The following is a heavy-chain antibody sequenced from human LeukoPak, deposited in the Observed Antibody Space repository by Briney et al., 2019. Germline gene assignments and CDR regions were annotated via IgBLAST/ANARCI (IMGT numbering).Heavy chain of an antibody. CDR1: GYSFTSYW. V-gene: IGHV5-51*01. D-gene: IGHD1-26*01. J-gene: IGHJ4*01. CDR3: ARLSAPGSYSHLDY. Sequence: GESLKISCKGSGYSFTSYWIAWVRQMPGKGLEWMGIIYPGDSDIRYSPSFQGQVTISADKSIRTAYLQWSSLNTSDTAMYYCARLSAPGSYSHLDYWGHGTLVTVSS. CDR2: IYPGDSDI.